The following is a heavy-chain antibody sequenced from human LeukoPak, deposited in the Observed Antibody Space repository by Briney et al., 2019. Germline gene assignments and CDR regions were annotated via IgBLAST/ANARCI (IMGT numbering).Heavy chain of an antibody. CDR3: ARDREAYDFWSGYYPRYYYYGMDV. V-gene: IGHV1-18*01. D-gene: IGHD3-3*01. CDR1: GYTFTSYG. CDR2: ISAYNGNT. Sequence: GASVKVSCKASGYTFTSYGISWVRQAPGQGLEWMGWISAYNGNTNYAQKLQGRVTMTTDTSTSTAYMELRSLRSDDTAVYYCARDREAYDFWSGYYPRYYYYGMDVWGQGTTVTVSS. J-gene: IGHJ6*02.